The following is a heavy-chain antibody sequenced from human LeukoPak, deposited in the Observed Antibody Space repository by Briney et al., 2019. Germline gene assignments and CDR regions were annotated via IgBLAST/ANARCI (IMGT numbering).Heavy chain of an antibody. CDR1: GYTFTSYD. V-gene: IGHV1-8*03. CDR2: MNPNSGNT. Sequence: ASVKVSCKASGYTFTSYDINWVRQASGQGLEWMGWMNPNSGNTGSAQKFQGRVTLTRNTSITTAYMELSSLTSDDTAVYYCASYYDFWSGYYTYYFDYWGQGTLVTVSS. J-gene: IGHJ4*02. CDR3: ASYYDFWSGYYTYYFDY. D-gene: IGHD3-3*01.